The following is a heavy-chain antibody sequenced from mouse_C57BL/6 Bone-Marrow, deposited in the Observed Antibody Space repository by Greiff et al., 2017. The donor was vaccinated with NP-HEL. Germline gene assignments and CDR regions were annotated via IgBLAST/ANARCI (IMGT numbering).Heavy chain of an antibody. Sequence: QVQLKESGPELVKPGASVKISCKASGYTFTDYYINWVKQRPGQGLEWIGWIYPGSGNTKYSEKFKGKATLTVDTSSSTAYMQLSSLTSEDSAVYFCARNPCYYGLDYWGQGTTLTVSS. CDR1: GYTFTDYY. CDR2: IYPGSGNT. CDR3: ARNPCYYGLDY. J-gene: IGHJ2*01. V-gene: IGHV1-84*01. D-gene: IGHD1-1*01.